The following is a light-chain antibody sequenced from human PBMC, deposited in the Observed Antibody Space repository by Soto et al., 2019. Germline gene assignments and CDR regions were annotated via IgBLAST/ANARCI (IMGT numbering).Light chain of an antibody. CDR2: GNS. CDR1: SSNIGAGYD. V-gene: IGLV1-40*01. CDR3: IAWDDSLKGPV. J-gene: IGLJ3*02. Sequence: QSVLTQPPSVSGAPGQRVTISCTGSSSNIGAGYDVHWYQQLPGTAPKLLIYGNSNRPSGVPDRFSGSKSGTSASLAITGLQAEDEADYYCIAWDDSLKGPVFGGGTKLTVL.